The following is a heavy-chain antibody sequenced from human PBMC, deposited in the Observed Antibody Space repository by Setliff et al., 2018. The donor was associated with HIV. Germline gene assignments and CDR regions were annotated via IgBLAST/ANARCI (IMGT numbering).Heavy chain of an antibody. J-gene: IGHJ4*02. CDR3: ARGSCSGCYLSDY. Sequence: ASVKVSCKAFGYTSSTNAIHWVRQAPGQRLEWMGYINAGDDNTRYSEKFQGRVTITRDTSANTAYMELISLRSEDTAVYSCARGSCSGCYLSDYWGLGTLVTVSS. CDR1: GYTSSTNA. CDR2: INAGDDNT. V-gene: IGHV1-3*01. D-gene: IGHD6-19*01.